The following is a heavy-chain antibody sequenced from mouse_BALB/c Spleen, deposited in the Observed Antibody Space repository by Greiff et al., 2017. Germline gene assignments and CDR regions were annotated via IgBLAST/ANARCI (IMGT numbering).Heavy chain of an antibody. CDR2: IRNKANGYTT. CDR3: ARDKLDYFDY. CDR1: GFTFTDYY. D-gene: IGHD1-3*01. Sequence: EVHLVESGGGLVQPGGSLRLSCATSGFTFTDYYMSWVRQPPGKALEWLGFIRNKANGYTTEYSASVKGRFTISRDNSQSILYLQMNTLRAEDSATYYCARDKLDYFDYWGQGTTLTVSS. V-gene: IGHV7-3*02. J-gene: IGHJ2*01.